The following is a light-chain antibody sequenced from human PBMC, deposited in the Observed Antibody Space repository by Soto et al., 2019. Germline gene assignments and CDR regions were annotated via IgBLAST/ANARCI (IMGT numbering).Light chain of an antibody. V-gene: IGKV3-20*01. CDR3: QQYSSSPFT. Sequence: EIGLTQSPGTLSLSPGERATLSCRASQSVSSSYLAWYQQKPGQAPRRLIYGASSRATGIPDRFSGSGSGTDFTLTISRLEPEDFAVYYCQQYSSSPFTFGPGTKVDL. J-gene: IGKJ3*01. CDR1: QSVSSSY. CDR2: GAS.